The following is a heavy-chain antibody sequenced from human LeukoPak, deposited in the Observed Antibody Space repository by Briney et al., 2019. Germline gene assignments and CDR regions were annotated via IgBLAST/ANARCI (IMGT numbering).Heavy chain of an antibody. CDR1: RLTFSRYR. CDR2: ISISSISI. CDR3: RSAPANYDNSGNFDK. D-gene: IGHD3-22*01. Sequence: PGGSLRLSCAASRLTFSRYRMNSVRQAPGKGLEWVSCISISSISIYYADAVKGRFTISRDNVKNSLYLQMNRLRDHGADVYSCRSAPANYDNSGNFDKWGQGTLVAVSS. J-gene: IGHJ4*02. V-gene: IGHV3-21*03.